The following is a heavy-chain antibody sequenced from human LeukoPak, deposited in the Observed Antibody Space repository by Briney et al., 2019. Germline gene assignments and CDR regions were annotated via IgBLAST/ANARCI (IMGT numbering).Heavy chain of an antibody. CDR2: INHSGST. CDR1: GGSFSGYY. V-gene: IGHV4-34*01. D-gene: IGHD3-16*01. Sequence: SETLSLTCAVYGGSFSGYYWSWIRQPPGKGLEWIGEINHSGSTNYNPSLKSRVTISVDTSKNQFSLKLSSVTAADTAVYYCARGGGVAAHNWFDAWGQGTLVTVSS. CDR3: ARGGGVAAHNWFDA. J-gene: IGHJ5*02.